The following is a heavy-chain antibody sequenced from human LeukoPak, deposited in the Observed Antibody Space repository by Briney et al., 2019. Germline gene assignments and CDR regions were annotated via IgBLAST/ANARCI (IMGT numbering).Heavy chain of an antibody. V-gene: IGHV1-18*01. J-gene: IGHJ4*02. CDR3: ASPGYSSGWYLDY. CDR2: ISAYNGNT. D-gene: IGHD6-19*01. CDR1: GYTFTSYG. Sequence: ASVKVSCKASGYTFTSYGISWVRQAPGQGLEWMGWISAYNGNTNYAQKFQGRVTMTRDTSISTAYMELSRLRSDDTAVYYCASPGYSSGWYLDYWGQGTLVTVSS.